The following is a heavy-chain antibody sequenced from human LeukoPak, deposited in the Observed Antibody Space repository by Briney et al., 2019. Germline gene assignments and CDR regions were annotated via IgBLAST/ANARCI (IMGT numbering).Heavy chain of an antibody. J-gene: IGHJ4*02. Sequence: GGSLRLSCAASGFTFSNFWMNWVRQAPGKGLEWVSSISSRGDDTSYADSVKGRFTISRDNSKNTLYLQLNSLRVDDAAIYYCAKHRRSTLVTAYFDSWGQGTLVTVSS. CDR1: GFTFSNFW. V-gene: IGHV3-23*01. CDR2: ISSRGDDT. D-gene: IGHD2-21*02. CDR3: AKHRRSTLVTAYFDS.